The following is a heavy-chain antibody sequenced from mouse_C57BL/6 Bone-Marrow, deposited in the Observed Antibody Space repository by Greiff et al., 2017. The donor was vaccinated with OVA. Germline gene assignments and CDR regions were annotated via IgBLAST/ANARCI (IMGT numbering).Heavy chain of an antibody. D-gene: IGHD4-1*01. CDR2: INPGSGGT. CDR1: GYAFTNYL. J-gene: IGHJ4*01. CDR3: ARKRNWVYAMDY. Sequence: QVQLQQSGAELVRPGTSVKVSCKASGYAFTNYLIEWVKQRPGQGLEWIGVINPGSGGTNYNEKFKGKATLTADKSSSTAYMQLSSLTSEDSAVYVCARKRNWVYAMDYWGQGTSVTVSS. V-gene: IGHV1-54*01.